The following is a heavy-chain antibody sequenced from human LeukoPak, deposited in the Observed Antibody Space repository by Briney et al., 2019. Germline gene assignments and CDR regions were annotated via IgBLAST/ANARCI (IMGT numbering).Heavy chain of an antibody. V-gene: IGHV3-23*01. CDR1: GFTFSTYA. CDR2: VGGGGDYT. Sequence: GGSLRLSCAASGFTFSTYAIHWVRQAPGKGLEWVASVGGGGDYTYYSDSVKGRFTISRDNSENTVYLQMKSLRAEDTAVYYCVRRTASDFWGQGALVTVSS. CDR3: VRRTASDF. J-gene: IGHJ4*02. D-gene: IGHD2-21*02.